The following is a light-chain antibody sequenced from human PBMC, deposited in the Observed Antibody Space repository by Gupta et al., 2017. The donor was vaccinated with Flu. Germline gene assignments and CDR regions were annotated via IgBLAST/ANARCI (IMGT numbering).Light chain of an antibody. CDR2: GAS. Sequence: EIVLTQSPGTLSLSPGERATRSCRASQSIRSTYLAWYQQKPGQAPRLLIHGASSRGTGIPDRFSGSGSGTEFTLTISGLEPEDFAVYCCQQDDNSPITFGHGTKVEIK. CDR1: QSIRSTY. CDR3: QQDDNSPIT. J-gene: IGKJ3*01. V-gene: IGKV3-20*01.